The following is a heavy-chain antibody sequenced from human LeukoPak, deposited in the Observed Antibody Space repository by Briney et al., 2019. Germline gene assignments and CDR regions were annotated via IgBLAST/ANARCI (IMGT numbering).Heavy chain of an antibody. CDR3: ASLGYCSSYNCPYTWLDP. V-gene: IGHV4-34*01. J-gene: IGHJ5*02. D-gene: IGHD2-2*01. CDR2: INHGGST. Sequence: GSLRLSCAASGFTFSTYAMSWIRQPPGKGLEWIGEINHGGSTNYNPSHKSRVTISIDTSKNQFSLKLSSVTAADTAVYYCASLGYCSSYNCPYTWLDPWGQGTLVTVSS. CDR1: GFTFSTYA.